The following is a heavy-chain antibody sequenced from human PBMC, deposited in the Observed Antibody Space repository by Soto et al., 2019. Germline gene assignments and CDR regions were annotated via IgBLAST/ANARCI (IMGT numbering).Heavy chain of an antibody. V-gene: IGHV4-30-4*01. Sequence: SETLSLTCTVSGGSISSDDYYWSWIRQPPGKGPEWIGYIHYSGNSYSNPSLKSRITISVDTSKNQFSLKLSSVTAADTAVYYCVRDTRGLLEYWGQGTLVTVS. D-gene: IGHD2-15*01. CDR1: GGSISSDDYY. CDR3: VRDTRGLLEY. J-gene: IGHJ4*02. CDR2: IHYSGNS.